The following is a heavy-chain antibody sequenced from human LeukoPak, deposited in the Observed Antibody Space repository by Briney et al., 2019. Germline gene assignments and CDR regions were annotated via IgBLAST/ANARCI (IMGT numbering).Heavy chain of an antibody. CDR1: GGSISSYY. CDR3: AGSASGDWFDP. V-gene: IGHV4-59*01. CDR2: IYYSGST. D-gene: IGHD3-10*01. J-gene: IGHJ5*02. Sequence: SETLSLTCTVSGGSISSYYWSWIRQPPGKGLEWIGYIYYSGSTNYNPSLKSRVTISVDTSKNQFSLKLSSETAADTAVYYCAGSASGDWFDPWGQGTLVTVSS.